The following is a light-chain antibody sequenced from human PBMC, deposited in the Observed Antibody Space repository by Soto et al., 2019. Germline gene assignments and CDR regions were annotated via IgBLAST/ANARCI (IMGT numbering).Light chain of an antibody. CDR1: NSDVGGYNY. CDR3: NSYAGSNNFVV. V-gene: IGLV2-8*01. Sequence: QSVLTQPASVSGSPGQSITISCTGTNSDVGGYNYVSWYQQHPGKAPELMIYEVTKRPSGVPDRFSGSKSGNTASLTVSGLQAEDEADYYCNSYAGSNNFVVFGGGTQLTVL. CDR2: EVT. J-gene: IGLJ2*01.